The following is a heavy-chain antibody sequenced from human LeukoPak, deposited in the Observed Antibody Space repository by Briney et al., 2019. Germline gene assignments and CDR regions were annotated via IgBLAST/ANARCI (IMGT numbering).Heavy chain of an antibody. CDR3: ARQSGSYFDY. J-gene: IGHJ4*02. V-gene: IGHV3-30*04. D-gene: IGHD1-26*01. Sequence: GGSLRLSCAVSGFTFSTYSMHWVRQAPGKGLVWVAVISYDGSNKYYADSVKGRFTISRDNSKNTLYLQMNSLRAEDTAVYYCARQSGSYFDYWGQGTLVTVSS. CDR2: ISYDGSNK. CDR1: GFTFSTYS.